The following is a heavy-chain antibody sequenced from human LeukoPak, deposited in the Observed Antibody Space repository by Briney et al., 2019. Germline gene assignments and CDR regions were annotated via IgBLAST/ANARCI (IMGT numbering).Heavy chain of an antibody. J-gene: IGHJ6*03. Sequence: GGSLRLSCAASGFTVSSNYMSWVRQAPGKGLEWVSVIYSGGSTYYADSVKGRFTISRDNSKNTLYLQMNSLRAEDTAVYYCARGSHYYYMDVWGKGTTVTISS. CDR2: IYSGGST. CDR3: ARGSHYYYMDV. CDR1: GFTVSSNY. V-gene: IGHV3-66*01.